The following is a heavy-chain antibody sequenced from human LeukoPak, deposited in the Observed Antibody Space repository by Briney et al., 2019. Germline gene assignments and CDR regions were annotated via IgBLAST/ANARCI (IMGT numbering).Heavy chain of an antibody. CDR1: GFTFSNAW. Sequence: GGSLRLSCAASGFTFSNAWMSWVRQAPGKGLEWVGRIKSKTDGGTTDYAAPVKGRFTISRDDSKNTLYLQMNSLKTEDTAVYYCTTHGDDSSGYYPSHWGQGTLVTVSS. J-gene: IGHJ4*02. CDR3: TTHGDDSSGYYPSH. V-gene: IGHV3-15*01. D-gene: IGHD3-22*01. CDR2: IKSKTDGGTT.